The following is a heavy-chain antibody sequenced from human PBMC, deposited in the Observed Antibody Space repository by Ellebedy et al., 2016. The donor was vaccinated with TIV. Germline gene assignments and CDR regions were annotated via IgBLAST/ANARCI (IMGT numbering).Heavy chain of an antibody. V-gene: IGHV1-46*04. D-gene: IGHD3-16*01. Sequence: AASVKVSCKASGYDLTTYYLHWVRQAPGQGLEWLGMINPRGDATTYARHLHDRVTITRDTSTSTVYLELSSLKSEDTAIYYCARDGRSYYESDRRFYFDHWGQGTLVTVSS. CDR2: INPRGDAT. CDR1: GYDLTTYY. J-gene: IGHJ4*02. CDR3: ARDGRSYYESDRRFYFDH.